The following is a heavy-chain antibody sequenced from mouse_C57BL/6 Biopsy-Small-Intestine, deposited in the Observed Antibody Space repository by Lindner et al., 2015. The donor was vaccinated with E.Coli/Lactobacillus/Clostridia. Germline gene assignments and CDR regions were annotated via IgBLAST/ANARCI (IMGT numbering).Heavy chain of an antibody. J-gene: IGHJ1*03. CDR2: IIPIFGTT. D-gene: IGHD6-2*01. CDR3: ARVEPLPTYRLVSNPTKYYYYMDV. V-gene: IGHV1-81*01. Sequence: SVKVSCKVSGDTFRNYGISWVRQAPGQGLEWMGGIIPIFGTTNYAQKFQGRVTVTADKSTSTAYMDLSSLRSDDTAVYYCARVEPLPTYRLVSNPTKYYYYMDVWGRGTRVTVSS. CDR1: GDTFRNYG.